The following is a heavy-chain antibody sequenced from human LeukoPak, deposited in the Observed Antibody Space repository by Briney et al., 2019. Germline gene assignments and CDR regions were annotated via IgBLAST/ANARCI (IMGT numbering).Heavy chain of an antibody. V-gene: IGHV3-21*01. CDR2: ILSSSNYI. Sequence: ESLRLSCVASGFTFSSYSMSWVRQASGEGLEWVLSILSSSNYIYYADSVKGRFTISRDNAKNSLYLQMNSLRAEDTPVYYCARDFGSNGDFHAFDIWGQGTMVTVSS. D-gene: IGHD4-17*01. J-gene: IGHJ3*02. CDR1: GFTFSSYS. CDR3: ARDFGSNGDFHAFDI.